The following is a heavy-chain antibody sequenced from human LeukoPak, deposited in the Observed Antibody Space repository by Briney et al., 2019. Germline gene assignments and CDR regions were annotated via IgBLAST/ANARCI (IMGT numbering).Heavy chain of an antibody. Sequence: SETLSLTCTVSGGSISSSSYYWGWIRQPPGKGLEWIGYIYYSGSTNYNPSLKSRVTISVDTSKNQFSLKLSSVTAADTAVYYCARVAYRNAFDIWGQGTMVTVSS. V-gene: IGHV4-61*05. CDR2: IYYSGST. CDR1: GGSISSSSYY. J-gene: IGHJ3*02. CDR3: ARVAYRNAFDI. D-gene: IGHD2-2*01.